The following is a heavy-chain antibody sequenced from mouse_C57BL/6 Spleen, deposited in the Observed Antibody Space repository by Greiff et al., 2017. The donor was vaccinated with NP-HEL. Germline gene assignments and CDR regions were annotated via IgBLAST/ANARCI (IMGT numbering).Heavy chain of an antibody. V-gene: IGHV6-3*01. CDR3: TRRDSSGLFDY. Sequence: EVQVVESGGGLVQPGGSMKLSCVASGFTFSNYWMNWVRQSPEKGLEWVAQIRLKSDNYATHYAESVKGRFTISRDDSKSSVYLQMNNLRAEDTGIYYCTRRDSSGLFDYWGQGTTLTVSS. CDR2: IRLKSDNYAT. J-gene: IGHJ2*01. CDR1: GFTFSNYW. D-gene: IGHD3-2*02.